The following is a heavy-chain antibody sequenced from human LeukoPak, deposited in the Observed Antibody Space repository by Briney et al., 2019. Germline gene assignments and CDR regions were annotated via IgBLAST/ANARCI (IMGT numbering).Heavy chain of an antibody. CDR3: ARGGGSYSDDAFDI. CDR2: IIPIFGIA. CDR1: GGTFSSYA. V-gene: IGHV1-69*04. Sequence: GASVKVSCKASGGTFSSYAMSWVRQAPGQGLEWMGRIIPIFGIANYAQKFQGRVTITADKSTSTAYMELSSLRSEDTAVYYCARGGGSYSDDAFDIWGQGTMVTVSS. D-gene: IGHD1-26*01. J-gene: IGHJ3*02.